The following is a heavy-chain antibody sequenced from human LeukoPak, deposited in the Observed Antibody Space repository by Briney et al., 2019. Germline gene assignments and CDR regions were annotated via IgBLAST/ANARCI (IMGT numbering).Heavy chain of an antibody. Sequence: PSETLSLTCTVSGGSISSYYWSWIRQPPGKGLEWIGYIYYSGSTNYNPSLKSRVTISVDTSKNQFSLKLSSVTAADTAVYYCARDRDGYNSYYGMDVWGQGTTVTVSS. CDR3: ARDRDGYNSYYGMDV. CDR2: IYYSGST. CDR1: GGSISSYY. D-gene: IGHD5-24*01. V-gene: IGHV4-59*01. J-gene: IGHJ6*02.